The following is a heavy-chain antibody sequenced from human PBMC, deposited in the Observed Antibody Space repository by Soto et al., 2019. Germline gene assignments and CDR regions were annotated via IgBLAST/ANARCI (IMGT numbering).Heavy chain of an antibody. D-gene: IGHD2-2*01. J-gene: IGHJ6*02. CDR1: GGTFSSYA. V-gene: IGHV1-69*06. Sequence: SVKVSCKASGGTFSSYAISWVRQAPGQGLEWMGGIIPIFGTANYAQKFQGRVTITADKSTSTAYMELSSLRSEDTAVYYCARFGLGYCSSTSCFYYYYYGMDVWGQGTTVT. CDR3: ARFGLGYCSSTSCFYYYYYGMDV. CDR2: IIPIFGTA.